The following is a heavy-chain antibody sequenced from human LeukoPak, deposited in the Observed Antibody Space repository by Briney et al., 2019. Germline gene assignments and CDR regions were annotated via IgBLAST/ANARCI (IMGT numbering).Heavy chain of an antibody. D-gene: IGHD4-23*01. CDR3: ARDMGAPDYGSYSVDY. J-gene: IGHJ4*02. CDR2: IHYSGSA. Sequence: SETLSLTCTASGGSFSSGSYYWSWIRQPPGRGLEWIAYIHYSGSAAYNPSLKSRVTISRDMSTNQFSLKMTSVTAADTAVYFCARDMGAPDYGSYSVDYWGQGTLVTVSS. V-gene: IGHV4-61*01. CDR1: GGSFSSGSYY.